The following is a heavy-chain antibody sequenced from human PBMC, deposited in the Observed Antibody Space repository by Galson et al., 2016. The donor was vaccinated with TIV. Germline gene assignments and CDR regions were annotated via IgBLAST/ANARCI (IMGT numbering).Heavy chain of an antibody. Sequence: SLRLSCAASGFTFSSYAITWVRQAPGKGLEWISAISGGGGSTYHTDSVKGRFTISRDNSKKMLYLQLNSLRAEDTAVYYCAKVPSGGFSYYYGIDVWGQGTTVTVA. CDR2: ISGGGGST. CDR1: GFTFSSYA. CDR3: AKVPSGGFSYYYGIDV. V-gene: IGHV3-23*01. J-gene: IGHJ6*02. D-gene: IGHD2-15*01.